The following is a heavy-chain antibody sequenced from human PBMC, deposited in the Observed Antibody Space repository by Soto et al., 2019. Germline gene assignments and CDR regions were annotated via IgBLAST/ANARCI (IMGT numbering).Heavy chain of an antibody. CDR3: ARHRDAGSTSHNWFDP. D-gene: IGHD2-2*01. CDR1: GGSISSSSYY. V-gene: IGHV4-39*01. J-gene: IGHJ5*02. Sequence: SETLSLTCTVSGGSISSSSYYWGWIRQPPGKGLEWIGSIYYSGSTYYNPSLKSRVTISVDTSKNQFSLKLSSVTAADTAVYYCARHRDAGSTSHNWFDPWGQGTLVTVSS. CDR2: IYYSGST.